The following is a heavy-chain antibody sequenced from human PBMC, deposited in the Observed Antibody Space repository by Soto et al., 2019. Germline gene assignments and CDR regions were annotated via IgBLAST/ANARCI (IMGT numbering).Heavy chain of an antibody. CDR1: GYTYTSYG. Sequence: GTSVKVSCKASGYTYTSYGSSWVRQAPGQGLEWMGWISAYNGNTNYAQKLQGRVTMTTDTSTSTAYMELRSLRSDDTAVYYCARNTLPYGGKGSNWFDPWGQGTLVTVSS. CDR3: ARNTLPYGGKGSNWFDP. D-gene: IGHD4-17*01. CDR2: ISAYNGNT. J-gene: IGHJ5*02. V-gene: IGHV1-18*01.